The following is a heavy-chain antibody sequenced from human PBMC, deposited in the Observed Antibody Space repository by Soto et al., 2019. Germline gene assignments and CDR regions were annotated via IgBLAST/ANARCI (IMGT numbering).Heavy chain of an antibody. Sequence: GGSLRLSCAASGFTFSSYSMNWVRQAPGKGLEWVSSISSSSSYIYYADSVKGRFTISRDNAKNSLYLQMNSLRAEDTAVYYCARDLQYNWNDDYDYWGQGTLVTVSS. CDR2: ISSSSSYI. V-gene: IGHV3-21*01. J-gene: IGHJ4*02. D-gene: IGHD1-1*01. CDR1: GFTFSSYS. CDR3: ARDLQYNWNDDYDY.